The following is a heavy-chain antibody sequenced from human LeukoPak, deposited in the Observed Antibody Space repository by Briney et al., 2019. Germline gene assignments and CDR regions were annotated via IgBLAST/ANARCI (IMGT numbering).Heavy chain of an antibody. D-gene: IGHD2-8*01. J-gene: IGHJ4*02. CDR1: GYTFTGYY. CDR2: IHPNSGAT. V-gene: IGHV1-2*02. Sequence: ASVKVSCKAPGYTFTGYYMHWVRQAPGQGLEWMAWIHPNSGATNYAQQFQGRVTLTRDTSISTAYMELSSLRSDDTAVYYCARGTNIVFFDYWGQGTLVTVSS. CDR3: ARGTNIVFFDY.